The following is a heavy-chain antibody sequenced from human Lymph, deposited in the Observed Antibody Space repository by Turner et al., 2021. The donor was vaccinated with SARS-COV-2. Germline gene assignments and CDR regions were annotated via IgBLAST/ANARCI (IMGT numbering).Heavy chain of an antibody. CDR1: GFTFSSYG. CDR3: ARVYGDYVP. V-gene: IGHV3-30*03. CDR2: ISYDGSKK. Sequence: QVQLVESGGGVVQPGRSLRLSCAASGFTFSSYGMHWVRQAPGKGLEWVAVISYDGSKKYYADAVKGRFTISRDNSKNTLYLQMNSLRAEDTAVYYCARVYGDYVPWGQGTLVTVSS. J-gene: IGHJ5*02. D-gene: IGHD4-17*01.